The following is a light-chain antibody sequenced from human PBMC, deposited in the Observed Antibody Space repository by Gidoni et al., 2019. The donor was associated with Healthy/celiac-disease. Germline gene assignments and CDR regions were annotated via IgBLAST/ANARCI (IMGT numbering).Light chain of an antibody. CDR3: QQYNNWPPSIT. V-gene: IGKV3-15*01. CDR1: QIVSSN. J-gene: IGKJ5*01. CDR2: GAS. Sequence: EIVMTQSPATLSVSPGERATPACRASQIVSSNLAWYQQKPGQAPRLLIYGASTRATGIPATFSGSGSGTEFTLTISSLQSEDFAVYYCQQYNNWPPSITFGQGTRLEIK.